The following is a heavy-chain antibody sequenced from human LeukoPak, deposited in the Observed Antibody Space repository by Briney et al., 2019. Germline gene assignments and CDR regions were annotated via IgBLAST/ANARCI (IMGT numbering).Heavy chain of an antibody. V-gene: IGHV3-53*01. D-gene: IGHD6-6*01. CDR2: IYSGGST. J-gene: IGHJ4*02. Sequence: GGSLRLSCAASGFTVSNNYMSWVRQAPGKGLEWVSVIYSGGSTYYADSVKGRFTISRDTSKNTLSLQMNSLRAEDTAVYYCASLSLGHYWGQGTLVAVSS. CDR3: ASLSLGHY. CDR1: GFTVSNNY.